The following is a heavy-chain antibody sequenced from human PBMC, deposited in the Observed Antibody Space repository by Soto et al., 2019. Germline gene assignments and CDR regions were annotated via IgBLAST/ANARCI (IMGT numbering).Heavy chain of an antibody. Sequence: QVQLVQSGAEVKKPGASVKVSCKASGYTFTSFGISWLRQAPGQGLEWMGWISAYNGNTNYAENLQGRVTMTTDTSTSTAYMELRSRRSDDTAVYYCARDHRGGTDAFDIWGQGTMVTVSS. V-gene: IGHV1-18*01. CDR3: ARDHRGGTDAFDI. CDR1: GYTFTSFG. J-gene: IGHJ3*02. D-gene: IGHD2-15*01. CDR2: ISAYNGNT.